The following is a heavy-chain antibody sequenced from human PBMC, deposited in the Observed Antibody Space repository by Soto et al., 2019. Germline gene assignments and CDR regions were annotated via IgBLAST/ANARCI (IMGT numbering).Heavy chain of an antibody. Sequence: QVQLQESGPGLVKPSGTLSLTCAVSGDSISNSRWWTWVRQPPGKGLEWIGDIFPSGDTNYNPSLNSQVFLSEDKPQNQFSLKVSTVTAADTAVYYCAYSTGWYRHDVWGQGTLVPVSS. CDR1: GDSISNSRW. J-gene: IGHJ3*01. CDR2: IFPSGDT. D-gene: IGHD6-19*01. CDR3: AYSTGWYRHDV. V-gene: IGHV4-4*02.